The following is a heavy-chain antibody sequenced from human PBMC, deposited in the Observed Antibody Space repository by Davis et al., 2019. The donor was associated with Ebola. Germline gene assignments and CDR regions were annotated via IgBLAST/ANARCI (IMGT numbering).Heavy chain of an antibody. D-gene: IGHD2-15*01. J-gene: IGHJ6*02. CDR2: ISAYNGNT. V-gene: IGHV1-18*04. CDR1: GYTFTSYY. Sequence: ASVKVSCKASGYTFTSYYMHWVRQAPGQGLEWMGWISAYNGNTNYAQKLQGRVTMTTDTSTSTAYMELRSLRSDDTAVYYCARRDIVVVASRSRDYYYYGMDVWGQGTTVTVSS. CDR3: ARRDIVVVASRSRDYYYYGMDV.